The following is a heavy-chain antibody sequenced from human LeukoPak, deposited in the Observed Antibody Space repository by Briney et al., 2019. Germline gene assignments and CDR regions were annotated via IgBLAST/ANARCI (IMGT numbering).Heavy chain of an antibody. V-gene: IGHV5-51*01. CDR2: IYPGDSDT. Sequence: GESLKISCKGSGYSFTSYWIGWVRQMPGKGLEWTGIIYPGDSDTRYSPSFQGQVTISADKSISTAYLQWSSLKASDTAMYYCARLKRELLQDDAFDIWGQGTMVTVSS. CDR1: GYSFTSYW. CDR3: ARLKRELLQDDAFDI. J-gene: IGHJ3*02. D-gene: IGHD1-26*01.